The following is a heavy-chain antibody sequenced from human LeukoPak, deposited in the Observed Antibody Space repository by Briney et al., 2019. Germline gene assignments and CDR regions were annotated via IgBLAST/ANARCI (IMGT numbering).Heavy chain of an antibody. D-gene: IGHD3-22*01. CDR1: GGTFSSYT. J-gene: IGHJ5*02. CDR2: IIPILGIA. Sequence: ASVKVSCKASGGTFSSYTISWVRQAPGQGLEWMGRIIPILGIANYAQKFQGRVTITADESTSTAYMELSSLRSEDTAVYYCARGGPYYDSTNNWFDPWGQGTLVAVSS. CDR3: ARGGPYYDSTNNWFDP. V-gene: IGHV1-69*02.